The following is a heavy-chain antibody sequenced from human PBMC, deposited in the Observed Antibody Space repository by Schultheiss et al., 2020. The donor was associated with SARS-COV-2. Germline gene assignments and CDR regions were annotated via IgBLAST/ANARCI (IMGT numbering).Heavy chain of an antibody. CDR3: ARARWLHHTDYFDY. CDR1: GGSISSYY. J-gene: IGHJ4*02. V-gene: IGHV4-4*07. D-gene: IGHD5-24*01. CDR2: IYTSGST. Sequence: SETLSLTCTVSGGSISSYYWSWIRQPPGKGLEWIGRIYTSGSTNYNPSLKSRVTMSVDTSKNQFSLKLSSVTAADTAVYYCARARWLHHTDYFDYWGQGTLVTVSS.